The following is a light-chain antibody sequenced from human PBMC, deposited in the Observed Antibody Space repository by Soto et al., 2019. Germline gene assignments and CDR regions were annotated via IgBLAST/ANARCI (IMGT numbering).Light chain of an antibody. CDR3: GAWDSCLGSGQ. J-gene: IGLJ2*01. CDR1: RSNIGENS. CDR2: EDN. Sequence: QSALTQPPSVSAAPGQTVTISCSGSRSNIGENSVSWYQQFPGTAPKHLIHEDNKRPSGVPDRFTGSKSGTSATLGSTGLQTVDEADYYCGAWDSCLGSGQFGGGTKLTVL. V-gene: IGLV1-51*01.